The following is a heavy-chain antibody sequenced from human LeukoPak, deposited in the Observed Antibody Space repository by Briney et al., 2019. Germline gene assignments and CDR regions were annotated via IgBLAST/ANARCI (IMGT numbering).Heavy chain of an antibody. CDR2: ISGSGDST. J-gene: IGHJ4*02. CDR1: GFTFSSYA. V-gene: IGHV3-23*01. Sequence: TGGSLRLSCAASGFTFSSYAMSWVRQAPGKGLEWVSGISGSGDSTHYADSVKGRFTISRDNSKNTLYLQMNSLRAEDTAVYYCATKQWLAPPPDSWGQGTPVTVSS. CDR3: ATKQWLAPPPDS. D-gene: IGHD6-19*01.